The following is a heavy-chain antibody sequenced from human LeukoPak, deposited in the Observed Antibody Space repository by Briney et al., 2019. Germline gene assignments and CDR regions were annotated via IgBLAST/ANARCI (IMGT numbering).Heavy chain of an antibody. V-gene: IGHV4-31*03. CDR2: IYYSGST. J-gene: IGHJ4*02. CDR3: AAATGYYYDSSRVEDY. CDR1: GGSISSGGYY. Sequence: PSETLSLTCTVSGGSISSGGYYWSWIRQHPGKGLEWIGYIYYSGSTYYNPSLKSRVTISVDTSKNQFSLKLSSVTAADTAVYYCAAATGYYYDSSRVEDYWGQGTLVTVSS. D-gene: IGHD3-22*01.